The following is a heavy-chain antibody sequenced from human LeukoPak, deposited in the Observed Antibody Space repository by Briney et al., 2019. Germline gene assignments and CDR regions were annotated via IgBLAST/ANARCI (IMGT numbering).Heavy chain of an antibody. Sequence: GGSLRLSCAASGFTFSSYAMHWVRQAPGKGLEWVAFIRYDGSNKYYADSVKGRFTISRDNSKNTLYLQMNSLRAEDTAVYYCAKDRVGAGYYFDYWGQGTLVTVSS. J-gene: IGHJ4*02. V-gene: IGHV3-30*02. D-gene: IGHD1-26*01. CDR1: GFTFSSYA. CDR3: AKDRVGAGYYFDY. CDR2: IRYDGSNK.